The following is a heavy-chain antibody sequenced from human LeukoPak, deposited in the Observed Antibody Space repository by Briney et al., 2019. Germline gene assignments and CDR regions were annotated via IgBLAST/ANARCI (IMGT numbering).Heavy chain of an antibody. D-gene: IGHD1-14*01. CDR3: ARRSRYQGHYYYYYMDV. Sequence: PETLSLTCTVSGGSISSGSYYWSWIRQPAGKGLEWIGRIYASGSTNYKPSLKSRVTISLDTSKNQFSLKLSSVTAADTAVYYCARRSRYQGHYYYYYMDVWGKGTTVSGSS. CDR2: IYASGST. V-gene: IGHV4-61*10. CDR1: GGSISSGSYY. J-gene: IGHJ6*03.